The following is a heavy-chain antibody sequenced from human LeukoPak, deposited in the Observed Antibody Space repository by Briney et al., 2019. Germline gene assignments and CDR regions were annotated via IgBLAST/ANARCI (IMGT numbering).Heavy chain of an antibody. Sequence: ASVKVSCKASGYTFTSYSISWVRQAPGQGLEWMGWITTYNGNTHHAQKLQGRVTMTTETSTSTAYMDLRGLRSDDTAVYYCARGYDYGDYVGDFDYWGQGTLVTVSS. CDR2: ITTYNGNT. D-gene: IGHD4-17*01. CDR1: GYTFTSYS. J-gene: IGHJ4*02. CDR3: ARGYDYGDYVGDFDY. V-gene: IGHV1-18*01.